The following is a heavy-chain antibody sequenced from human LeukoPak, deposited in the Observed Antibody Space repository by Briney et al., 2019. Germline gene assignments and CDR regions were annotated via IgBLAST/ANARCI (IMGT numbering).Heavy chain of an antibody. CDR3: ASVRRDGYNRYFDY. V-gene: IGHV4-31*03. Sequence: SETLSLNCTVSGGSISSGGYYWSWIRQHPGKGLEWIGYIYYSGSTYYNPSLKSRVTISVDTSKNQFSLKLSSVTAADTAVYYCASVRRDGYNRYFDYWGQGTLVAVSS. D-gene: IGHD5-24*01. CDR1: GGSISSGGYY. CDR2: IYYSGST. J-gene: IGHJ4*02.